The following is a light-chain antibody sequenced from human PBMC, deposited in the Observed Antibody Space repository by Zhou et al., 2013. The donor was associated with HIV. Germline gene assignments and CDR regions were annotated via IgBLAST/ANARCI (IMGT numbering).Light chain of an antibody. Sequence: EIVLTQSPGTLSLSPGERATLSCRASQSISSSYLAWFQQKPGQAPRLLIYGASSRATGIPDRFSGSGSGTDFTLTISRLEPEDFAVYYCQQYGSSLTWTFGPRDQGGNQT. CDR3: QQYGSSLTWT. CDR2: GAS. CDR1: QSISSSY. V-gene: IGKV3-20*01. J-gene: IGKJ1*01.